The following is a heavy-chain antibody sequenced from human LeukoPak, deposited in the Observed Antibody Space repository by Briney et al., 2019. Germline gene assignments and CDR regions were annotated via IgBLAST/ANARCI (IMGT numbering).Heavy chain of an antibody. Sequence: GGSLRLSCAASGFTFSGYGMHWVRQAPGKGLEWVAFIRYDGSSKYYADSVKGRFTISRDNSKNTLYLQMNSLRVEDTAVYYCAKESRGDSRGWYWGHFDYWGQGTLVPASS. V-gene: IGHV3-30*02. CDR3: AKESRGDSRGWYWGHFDY. CDR2: IRYDGSSK. J-gene: IGHJ4*02. CDR1: GFTFSGYG. D-gene: IGHD6-19*01.